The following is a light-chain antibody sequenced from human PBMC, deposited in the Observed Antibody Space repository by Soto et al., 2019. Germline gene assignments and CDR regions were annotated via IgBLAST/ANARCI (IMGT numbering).Light chain of an antibody. V-gene: IGLV2-11*01. J-gene: IGLJ1*01. CDR2: DVS. CDR1: RSDVGDYDY. CDR3: CSYAGTSTYV. Sequence: QLVLTQPPSVSGSPGQSVTISCTGTRSDVGDYDYVSWYLQHPGTAPKLLISDVSRRHSGVPDRFSGSKSGNTASLTISGLQVDDEGDYYCCSYAGTSTYVFGTGTKVTVL.